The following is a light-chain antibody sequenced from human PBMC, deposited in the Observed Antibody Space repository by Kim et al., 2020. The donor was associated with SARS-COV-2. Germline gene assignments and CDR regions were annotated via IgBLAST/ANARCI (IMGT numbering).Light chain of an antibody. J-gene: IGLJ3*02. CDR1: SSDVGGYNY. CDR3: SSYAGSNKRV. CDR2: EVS. Sequence: GQSVTNSCTGTSSDVGGYNYVSWYQQHPGKAPKLMIYEVSKRPSGVPDRFSGSKSGNTASLTVSGLQAEDEADYYCSSYAGSNKRVFGGGTKLTVL. V-gene: IGLV2-8*01.